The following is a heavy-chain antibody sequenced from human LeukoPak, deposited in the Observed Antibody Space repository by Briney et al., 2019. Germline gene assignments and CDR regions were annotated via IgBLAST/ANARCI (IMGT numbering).Heavy chain of an antibody. CDR1: GFTFSSYA. CDR2: ISYDGSNK. CDR3: AREDYYDSSGYYLDY. J-gene: IGHJ4*02. V-gene: IGHV3-30*04. Sequence: GGSLRLSCAASGFTFSSYAMHWVRQAPGKGLEWVAVISYDGSNKYYADSVKGRFTISRDNSKNTLYLQMNSLRAEDTAVYHCAREDYYDSSGYYLDYWGQGTLVTVSS. D-gene: IGHD3-22*01.